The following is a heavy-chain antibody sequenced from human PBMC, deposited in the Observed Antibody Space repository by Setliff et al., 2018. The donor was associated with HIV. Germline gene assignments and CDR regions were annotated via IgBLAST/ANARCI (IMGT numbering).Heavy chain of an antibody. J-gene: IGHJ4*02. V-gene: IGHV1-2*02. CDR2: INPNSGDT. CDR3: ATLDY. CDR1: GYTSTGYY. Sequence: ASVMVSCKASGYTSTGYYMHWVRQAPGQGLEWMGWINPNSGDTNYAQKFQGRVTMTTDTSISTAYMELSRLRSDDTAVYYCATLDYWGQGTLVTVSS.